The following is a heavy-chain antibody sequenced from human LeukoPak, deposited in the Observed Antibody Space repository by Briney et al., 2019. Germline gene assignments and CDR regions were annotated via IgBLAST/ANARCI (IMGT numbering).Heavy chain of an antibody. V-gene: IGHV3-23*01. CDR2: ISDSGDNT. J-gene: IGHJ4*02. Sequence: PGGSLRLSCAASGFTFSSYEMSWVRQAPGKGLEWVSTISDSGDNTYYADSVKGRFTISRDNSKNTLYLQMNSLRAEDTAVYYCAKANSITIFGVISPVDYWGQGTLVTVSS. D-gene: IGHD3-3*01. CDR1: GFTFSSYE. CDR3: AKANSITIFGVISPVDY.